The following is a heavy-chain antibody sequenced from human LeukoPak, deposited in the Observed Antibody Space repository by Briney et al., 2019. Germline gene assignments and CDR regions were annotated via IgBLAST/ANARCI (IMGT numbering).Heavy chain of an antibody. Sequence: PSEALSLTCTVSGGSINSSSYYWGWIRQPPGKGLEWIGEINHSGSTNYNPSLKSRVTISVDTSKNQFSLKLSSVTAADTAVYYCAIARSSGWYIDYWGQGTLVTVSS. CDR1: GGSINSSSYY. V-gene: IGHV4-39*07. D-gene: IGHD6-19*01. J-gene: IGHJ4*02. CDR2: INHSGST. CDR3: AIARSSGWYIDY.